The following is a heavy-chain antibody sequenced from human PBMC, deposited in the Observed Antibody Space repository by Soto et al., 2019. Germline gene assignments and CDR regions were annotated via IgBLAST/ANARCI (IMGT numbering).Heavy chain of an antibody. CDR1: GGSISSSNW. CDR2: IYHSGST. D-gene: IGHD3-22*01. Sequence: SETLSLTCAVSGGSISSSNWWSWVRQPPGKGLEWIGEIYHSGSTNYNPSLKSRVTISVDKSKNQFSLKLSSVTAADTAVYYCAREMYYDSSGYYSPLYFDYWGQRTLVTVSS. CDR3: AREMYYDSSGYYSPLYFDY. J-gene: IGHJ4*02. V-gene: IGHV4-4*02.